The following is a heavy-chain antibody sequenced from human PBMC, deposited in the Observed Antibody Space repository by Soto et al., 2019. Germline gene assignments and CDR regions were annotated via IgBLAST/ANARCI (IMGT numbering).Heavy chain of an antibody. CDR3: ARLYCSGGSCYFRDYYYGMDV. CDR2: IYYSGST. CDR1: GGSISSYY. J-gene: IGHJ6*02. V-gene: IGHV4-59*01. D-gene: IGHD2-15*01. Sequence: PSETLSLTCTVSGGSISSYYWSWIRQPPGKGLEWIGYIYYSGSTNYNPSLKSRVTISVDTSKNQFSLKLSSVTAADTAVYYCARLYCSGGSCYFRDYYYGMDVWGQGTTVTVSS.